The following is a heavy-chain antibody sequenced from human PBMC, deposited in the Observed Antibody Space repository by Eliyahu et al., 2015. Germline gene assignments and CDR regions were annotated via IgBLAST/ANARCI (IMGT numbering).Heavy chain of an antibody. Sequence: QVQLQESGXGXVKPSQTLSLTXXVSGGSISSGGYYWSWIRQHPGTGLEWIGYIYFSGSTYYNPSLKSRVTISVDTSKNQFSLKLSSVTAADTAVYYCASELLGVIRKWGQGTLVTVSS. CDR3: ASELLGVIRK. CDR1: GGSISSGGYY. V-gene: IGHV4-31*03. J-gene: IGHJ4*02. D-gene: IGHD3-3*01. CDR2: IYFSGST.